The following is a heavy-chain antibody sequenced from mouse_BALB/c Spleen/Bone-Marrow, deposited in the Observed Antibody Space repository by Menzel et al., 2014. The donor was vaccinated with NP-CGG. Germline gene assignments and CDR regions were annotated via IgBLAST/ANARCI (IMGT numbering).Heavy chain of an antibody. CDR3: AIYFYFDY. CDR1: GFDIKDTY. J-gene: IGHJ2*01. Sequence: EVQVVESGAELVKPGASVRLSCTASGFDIKDTYMHWVKQRPDQGLERIGRIDPANGNAKHDPKFRGKAAITADTSSNTTYLQLSSLASEDTAVYYCAIYFYFDYWGQGTTLIVSS. D-gene: IGHD2-3*01. CDR2: IDPANGNA. V-gene: IGHV14-3*02.